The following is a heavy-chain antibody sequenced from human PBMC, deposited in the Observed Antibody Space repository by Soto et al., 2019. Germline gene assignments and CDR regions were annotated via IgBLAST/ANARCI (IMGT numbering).Heavy chain of an antibody. CDR3: AKDYYDSSGYSGAYYYYGMDV. CDR1: GFTFSSYA. J-gene: IGHJ6*02. D-gene: IGHD3-22*01. V-gene: IGHV3-23*01. CDR2: ISGSGGST. Sequence: GGSLRLSCAAPGFTFSSYAMSWVRQAPGKGLEWVSAISGSGGSTYYADSVKGRFTISRDNSKNTLYLQMNRLRAEDTAVYYCAKDYYDSSGYSGAYYYYGMDVWGQGTTVTVSS.